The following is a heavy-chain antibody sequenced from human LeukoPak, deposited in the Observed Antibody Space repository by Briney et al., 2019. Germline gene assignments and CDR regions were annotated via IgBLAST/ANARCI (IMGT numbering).Heavy chain of an antibody. CDR3: ALDGYKTYIDY. D-gene: IGHD5-24*01. Sequence: ASVKVSCKASGYTFTSYYMHWVRQAPGQGLEWMGIINPSGGSTSYAQKFQGRGTITRDTATRTVYMELSSLSSEDTAVYYCALDGYKTYIDYWGPGTLVTVSS. V-gene: IGHV1-46*01. J-gene: IGHJ4*02. CDR1: GYTFTSYY. CDR2: INPSGGST.